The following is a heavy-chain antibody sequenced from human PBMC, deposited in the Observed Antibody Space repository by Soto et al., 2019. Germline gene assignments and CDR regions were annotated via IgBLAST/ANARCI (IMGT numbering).Heavy chain of an antibody. CDR3: ARLYSPIDY. CDR1: GGSISSSSYY. D-gene: IGHD2-21*01. V-gene: IGHV4-39*01. CDR2: IYYSGST. Sequence: NPSETLSLTCTVSGGSISSSSYYWGWIRQPPGKGLEWIGSIYYSGSTYYNPSLKSRVTISVDTSKNQFSLKLSSVTAADTAVYYCARLYSPIDYWGQGTLVTVSS. J-gene: IGHJ4*02.